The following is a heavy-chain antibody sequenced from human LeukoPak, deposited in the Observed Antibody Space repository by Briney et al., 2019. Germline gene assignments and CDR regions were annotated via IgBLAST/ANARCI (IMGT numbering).Heavy chain of an antibody. Sequence: ASVKLSCRVSGYTFTSYDINWVRRATGQGLEWMGWMNPNSGNTGYAQKFQGRVTMTRNTSISTAYMELSSLRSEDTAAYYCARGRRHYDFWSGYYRNYYFDYWGQGTLVTVSS. D-gene: IGHD3-3*01. V-gene: IGHV1-8*01. CDR1: GYTFTSYD. CDR2: MNPNSGNT. J-gene: IGHJ4*02. CDR3: ARGRRHYDFWSGYYRNYYFDY.